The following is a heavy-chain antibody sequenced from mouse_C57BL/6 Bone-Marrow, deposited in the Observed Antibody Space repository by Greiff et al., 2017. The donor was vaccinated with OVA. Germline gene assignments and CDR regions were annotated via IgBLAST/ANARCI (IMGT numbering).Heavy chain of an antibody. CDR2: IHPNSGST. D-gene: IGHD1-1*01. J-gene: IGHJ2*01. CDR3: ARGLGYYYSSSLYY. CDR1: GYTFTSYW. Sequence: QVQLQQPGAELVKPGASVKLSCKASGYTFTSYWMHWVKQRPGQGLEWIGMIHPNSGSTNYNEKFKSKATLTVDKSSSTAYMQLSSLTSEDSAVYYCARGLGYYYSSSLYYWGQGTTLTVSS. V-gene: IGHV1-64*01.